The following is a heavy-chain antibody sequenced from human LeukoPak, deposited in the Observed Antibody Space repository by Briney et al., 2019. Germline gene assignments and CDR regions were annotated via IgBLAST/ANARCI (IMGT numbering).Heavy chain of an antibody. CDR3: ARHVGTAYYYYGMDV. CDR1: GGSISSSSYY. V-gene: IGHV4-39*01. J-gene: IGHJ6*02. D-gene: IGHD1-1*01. CDR2: IYYSGST. Sequence: SETLSLTCTVSGGSISSSSYYWGWIRQPPGKGLEWIGSIYYSGSTYYNPSLKSRVTISVDTSKNQFSLKLSSVTAADTAVYYCARHVGTAYYYYGMDVWGQGATVTVSS.